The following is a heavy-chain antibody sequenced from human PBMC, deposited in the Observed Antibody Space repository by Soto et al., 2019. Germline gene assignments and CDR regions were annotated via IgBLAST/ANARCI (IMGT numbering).Heavy chain of an antibody. D-gene: IGHD6-6*01. Sequence: QVQLVESGGGVVQPGRSLRLSCAASGFTFSSYAMHWVRQAPGKGLEWVAVISYDGSNKYYADSVKGRFTISRDNSKNTLYLQMTSLGAEDAAVYYCARDRFLDSSSSVWFDPWGQGTLVTVSS. CDR2: ISYDGSNK. CDR1: GFTFSSYA. V-gene: IGHV3-30-3*01. J-gene: IGHJ5*02. CDR3: ARDRFLDSSSSVWFDP.